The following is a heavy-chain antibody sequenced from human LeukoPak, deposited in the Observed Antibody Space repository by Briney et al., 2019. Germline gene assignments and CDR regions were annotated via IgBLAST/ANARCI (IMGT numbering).Heavy chain of an antibody. CDR1: GFTFSDYY. V-gene: IGHV3-11*01. CDR2: ISSSGITI. Sequence: GGSLRLSCAVSGFTFSDYYMSWIRQAPGEGLEWVSYISSSGITIYYADSVKGRFTVSRDNAKDSLYLQMNSLRAEDTAGYYCTTLRTSGWYQDSWGQGTLVTVSS. CDR3: TTLRTSGWYQDS. J-gene: IGHJ4*02. D-gene: IGHD6-19*01.